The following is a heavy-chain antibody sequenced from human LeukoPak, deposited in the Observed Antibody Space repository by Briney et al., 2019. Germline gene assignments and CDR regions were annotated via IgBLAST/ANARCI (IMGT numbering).Heavy chain of an antibody. CDR3: VPIAATGTPFPRFDH. J-gene: IGHJ4*02. V-gene: IGHV3-64D*09. D-gene: IGHD6-13*01. Sequence: GGSLRLSRSASGFTFSSYTMHWVRQAPGKGLEYVSAISSNGGSTYYADSVKGRFTISRDNSKNTLHLQMSSLTAEDTAVYYCVPIAATGTPFPRFDHWGQGTLVTVSS. CDR1: GFTFSSYT. CDR2: ISSNGGST.